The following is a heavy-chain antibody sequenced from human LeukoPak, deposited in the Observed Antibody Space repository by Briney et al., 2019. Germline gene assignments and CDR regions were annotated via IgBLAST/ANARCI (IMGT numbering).Heavy chain of an antibody. V-gene: IGHV4-59*08. J-gene: IGHJ4*02. Sequence: KPSETLSLTCTVSGGSISSYYWSWIRQPPGKGLEWIGYIYYSGSTNYNPSLKSRVSISVDTSKNQFSLKLSSVTAAGTAVYYCARHGGYHSPIDYWGQGTLVTVSS. CDR1: GGSISSYY. CDR3: ARHGGYHSPIDY. D-gene: IGHD3-22*01. CDR2: IYYSGST.